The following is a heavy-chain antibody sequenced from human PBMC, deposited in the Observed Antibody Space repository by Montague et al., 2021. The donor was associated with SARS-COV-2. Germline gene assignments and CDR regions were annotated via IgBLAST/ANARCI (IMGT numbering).Heavy chain of an antibody. J-gene: IGHJ2*01. V-gene: IGHV4-4*09. CDR3: ARRGYYDSAGYHWHLDL. Sequence: SETLSLTCTVSGGSINDHYRSWIRQSPGKGLDWIGYISSNGKTNYNPSLKSRVTLSADASRNEFSLKLDSVTAADTAVYFCARRGYYDSAGYHWHLDLWGRGMLVTVSS. CDR2: ISSNGKT. D-gene: IGHD3-22*01. CDR1: GGSINDHY.